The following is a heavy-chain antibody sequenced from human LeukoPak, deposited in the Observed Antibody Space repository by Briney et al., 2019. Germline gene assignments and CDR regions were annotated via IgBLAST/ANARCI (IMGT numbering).Heavy chain of an antibody. CDR2: INPNSGGT. CDR1: GYTFTGYY. CDR3: ARVRLWRGYSYLLDY. D-gene: IGHD5-18*01. V-gene: IGHV1-2*02. J-gene: IGHJ4*02. Sequence: ASVKVSCKASGYTFTGYYMHWVRQAPGQGLEWMGWINPNSGGTNYAQKFQGRVTMTRDTSISTAYMELSRLRSDDTAVYYCARVRLWRGYSYLLDYWGQGTLVTVSS.